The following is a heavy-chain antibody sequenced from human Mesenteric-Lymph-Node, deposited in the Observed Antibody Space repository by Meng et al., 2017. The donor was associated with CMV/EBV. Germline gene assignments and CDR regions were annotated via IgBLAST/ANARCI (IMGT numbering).Heavy chain of an antibody. Sequence: GGSLRLSCAASGFTFSSYWMSWVRQAPGKGLEWVANIKQDGSEKYYVDSVKGRFTISRDNAKNSLYLQMNSLRAEDTAVYYCARAPYPTPDGYFYYYGMDVWGQGTTVTVSS. CDR1: GFTFSSYW. V-gene: IGHV3-7*01. CDR2: IKQDGSEK. D-gene: IGHD4-23*01. J-gene: IGHJ6*02. CDR3: ARAPYPTPDGYFYYYGMDV.